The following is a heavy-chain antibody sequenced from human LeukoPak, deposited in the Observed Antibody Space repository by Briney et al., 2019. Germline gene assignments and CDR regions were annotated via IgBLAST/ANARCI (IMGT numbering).Heavy chain of an antibody. V-gene: IGHV1-46*01. CDR1: GYTFTSYY. D-gene: IGHD3-22*01. Sequence: GASVKVSCKASGYTFTSYYMHWVRQAPGQGLEWMGIINPSGGSTSYAQKFQGRVTMTRDTSTSTVYMELSSLRAEDTAVYYCAINYYDSSGYYTTPDYWGQGTLVTVSS. CDR3: AINYYDSSGYYTTPDY. J-gene: IGHJ4*02. CDR2: INPSGGST.